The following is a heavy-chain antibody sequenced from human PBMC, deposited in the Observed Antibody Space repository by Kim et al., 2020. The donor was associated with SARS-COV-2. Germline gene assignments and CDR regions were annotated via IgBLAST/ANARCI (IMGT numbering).Heavy chain of an antibody. CDR3: ASRDFWSGPSDAFDI. J-gene: IGHJ3*02. CDR1: GGSISSGSYY. D-gene: IGHD3-3*01. CDR2: IYTSGST. Sequence: SETLSLTCTVSGGSISSGSYYWSWIRQPAGKGLEWIGRIYTSGSTNYNPSLKSRVTISVDTSKNQFSLKLSSVTAADTAVYYCASRDFWSGPSDAFDIWGQGTMVTVSS. V-gene: IGHV4-61*02.